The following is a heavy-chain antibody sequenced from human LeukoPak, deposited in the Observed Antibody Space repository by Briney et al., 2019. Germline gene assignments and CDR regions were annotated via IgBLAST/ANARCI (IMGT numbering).Heavy chain of an antibody. CDR2: IGGSGTGT. CDR1: GFTFSSYA. V-gene: IGHV3-23*01. CDR3: AKVSGGYCSGGSCYVDY. Sequence: GGSLRLSCAASGFTFSSYALSWVRQAPGKGLEWVSVIGGSGTGTYYADSVKGRFTISRDNSKNTLYLQMNNLRAEDTAVYYCAKVSGGYCSGGSCYVDYWGQGSLVTVSS. J-gene: IGHJ4*02. D-gene: IGHD2-15*01.